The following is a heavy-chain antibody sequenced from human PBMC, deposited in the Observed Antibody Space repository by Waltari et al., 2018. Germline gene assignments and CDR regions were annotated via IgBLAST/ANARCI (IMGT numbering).Heavy chain of an antibody. V-gene: IGHV3-30*02. J-gene: IGHJ5*02. D-gene: IGHD6-13*01. CDR1: GFTFSSYG. CDR2: IRYDGSNK. CDR3: AKDTEIAAAGSPSPA. Sequence: QVQLVESGGGVVQPGGSLRLSCAASGFTFSSYGMHWVRQAPGKGLEWVAFIRYDGSNKYYADSVKGRFTISRDNSKNTLYLQMNSLRAEDTAVYYCAKDTEIAAAGSPSPAWGQGTLVTVSS.